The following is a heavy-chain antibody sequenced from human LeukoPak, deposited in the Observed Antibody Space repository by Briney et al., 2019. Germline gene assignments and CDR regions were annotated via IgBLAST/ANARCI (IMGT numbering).Heavy chain of an antibody. CDR1: GFTFSSYA. V-gene: IGHV3-30-3*01. Sequence: GGSLRLSCAASGFTFSSYAMHWVRQATGKGLEWVAVISYDGSNKYYADSVKGRFTISRDNSKNTLYLQMNSLRAEDTAVYYCARSTASRREFDYWGQGTLVTVSS. J-gene: IGHJ4*02. CDR2: ISYDGSNK. CDR3: ARSTASRREFDY. D-gene: IGHD2-2*01.